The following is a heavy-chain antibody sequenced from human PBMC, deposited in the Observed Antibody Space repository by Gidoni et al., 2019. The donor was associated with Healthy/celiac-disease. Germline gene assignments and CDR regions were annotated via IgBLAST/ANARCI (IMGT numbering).Heavy chain of an antibody. CDR3: ARSAYYDFSYFYMDV. V-gene: IGHV3-48*02. D-gene: IGHD3-3*01. Sequence: EVQLVESGGGLVQPGGSLRRSCAASGFTFSSYSMNWVRQAPGKGLEWVSYISSSGSTIYYADSMKGRFTISRDNAKNSLYLQMNSLRDEDTAVYYGARSAYYDFSYFYMDVWGKGTTVTVSS. CDR1: GFTFSSYS. CDR2: ISSSGSTI. J-gene: IGHJ6*03.